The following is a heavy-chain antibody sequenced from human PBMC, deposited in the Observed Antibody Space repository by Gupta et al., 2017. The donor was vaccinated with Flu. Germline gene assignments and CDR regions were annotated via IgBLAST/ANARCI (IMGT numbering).Heavy chain of an antibody. Sequence: IDLVQSSAAVEEAGAAVKSSCKVCGSTFTSYGIRGVRQAPGQGLEWMGWMSGHGATPDGVQKREGRVTMTTDPSTSTAYLEPTSLGSDYTAVYLCAIVGAYSDYEIDAFDMGGHGKMVTVSS. V-gene: IGHV1-18*01. J-gene: IGHJ3*02. D-gene: IGHD4-17*01. CDR2: MSGHGATP. CDR3: AIVGAYSDYEIDAFDM. CDR1: GSTFTSYG.